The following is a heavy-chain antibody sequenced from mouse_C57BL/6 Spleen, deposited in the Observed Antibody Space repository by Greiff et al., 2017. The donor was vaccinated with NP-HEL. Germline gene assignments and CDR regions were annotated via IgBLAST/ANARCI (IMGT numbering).Heavy chain of an antibody. CDR3: ARANYYGSSYDYFDY. J-gene: IGHJ2*01. CDR2: ISYDGSN. Sequence: EVQLQESGPGLVKPSQSLSLTCSVTGYSITSGYYWNWIRQFPGNKLEWMGYISYDGSNNYNPSLKNRISITRDTSKNQFFLKLNSVTTEDTAAYYCARANYYGSSYDYFDYWGRGTTLTVSS. CDR1: GYSITSGYY. D-gene: IGHD1-1*01. V-gene: IGHV3-6*01.